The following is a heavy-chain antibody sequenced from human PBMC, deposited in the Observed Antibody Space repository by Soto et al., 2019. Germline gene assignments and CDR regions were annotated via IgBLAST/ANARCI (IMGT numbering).Heavy chain of an antibody. CDR2: INAGNDNT. D-gene: IGHD2-15*01. CDR3: ARSPTYSVDWFDP. J-gene: IGHJ5*02. Sequence: ASVKVSCKASGYTFTSYAMHWVRQAPGQRLEWMGWINAGNDNTKYSQKFQGRVTITRGTSASTAYMELSSLRSEDTAVYYCARSPTYSVDWFDPWGQGTLVTSPQ. V-gene: IGHV1-3*01. CDR1: GYTFTSYA.